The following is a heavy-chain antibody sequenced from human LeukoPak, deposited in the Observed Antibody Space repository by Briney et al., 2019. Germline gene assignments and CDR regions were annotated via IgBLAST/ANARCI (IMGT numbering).Heavy chain of an antibody. Sequence: PGGCLRLSCAASGFTFSGYWMSWVRQAPGKGLEWVANIRQDGSETYYVDSVKGRFTISRDNAKNSLYLQMNSLRAEDTAVYYCARDLGARQWRLVGATFLLDAFDIWGQGTMVTVSS. CDR1: GFTFSGYW. V-gene: IGHV3-7*01. J-gene: IGHJ3*02. CDR2: IRQDGSET. CDR3: ARDLGARQWRLVGATFLLDAFDI. D-gene: IGHD1-26*01.